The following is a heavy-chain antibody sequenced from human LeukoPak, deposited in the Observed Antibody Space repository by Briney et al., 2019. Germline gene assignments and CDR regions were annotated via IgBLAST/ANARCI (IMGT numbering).Heavy chain of an antibody. V-gene: IGHV4-34*01. CDR1: GGSLSAYY. D-gene: IGHD3-16*01. CDR3: ARGSPTGLGDHDAFDI. J-gene: IGHJ3*02. CDR2: INHSGIT. Sequence: PAETLSLTCGIYGGSLSAYYWNWIRQPPGKGLEWIGEINHSGITDPNPSLKSRVTISLDTSKNQFSLKLSSVTAADTAVYYCARGSPTGLGDHDAFDIWGQGTMVTVSS.